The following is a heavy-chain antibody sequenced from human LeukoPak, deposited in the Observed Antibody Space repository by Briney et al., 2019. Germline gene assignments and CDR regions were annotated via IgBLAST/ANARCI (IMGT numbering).Heavy chain of an antibody. CDR2: ISSSSSYI. Sequence: GGSLRLSCAASGFTFSSYSLNWLRQAPGKGLEGVSSISSSSSYIYYADSVKGRFTISRDNAKNSLYLQMNSLRAEDTAVYYCARDLHDDYGDYWGQGTLVTVSS. CDR3: ARDLHDDYGDY. D-gene: IGHD3-3*01. CDR1: GFTFSSYS. J-gene: IGHJ4*02. V-gene: IGHV3-21*01.